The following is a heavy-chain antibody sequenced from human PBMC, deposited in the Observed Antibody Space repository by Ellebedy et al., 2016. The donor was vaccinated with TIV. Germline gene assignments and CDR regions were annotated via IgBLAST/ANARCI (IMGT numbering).Heavy chain of an antibody. CDR2: IKPDGNQK. Sequence: GGSLRLXXAASGFTFSNHAMAWVRQAPGKGLEWVATIKPDGNQKDYVVSVRGRFTISRDNAMDSLYLQMNSLSPEDTALYYCARTGYSWEGLDRWGQGTLVTVSA. CDR1: GFTFSNHA. J-gene: IGHJ4*02. D-gene: IGHD1-26*01. V-gene: IGHV3-7*01. CDR3: ARTGYSWEGLDR.